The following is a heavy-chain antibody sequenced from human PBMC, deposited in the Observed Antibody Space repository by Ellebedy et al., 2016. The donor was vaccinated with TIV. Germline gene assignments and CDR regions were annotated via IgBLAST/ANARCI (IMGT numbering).Heavy chain of an antibody. Sequence: GESLKISCAASGFTFSSSAMSWVRPAPGKGLEWVSTISNTGSRTYYADSVEGRFIISRDNSKKTLYLQMNSLRAEDTAVYYCAKGRGGGSDSSAPRYYFDYWGLGTLVTVSS. V-gene: IGHV3-23*01. CDR3: AKGRGGGSDSSAPRYYFDY. D-gene: IGHD3-22*01. CDR2: ISNTGSRT. CDR1: GFTFSSSA. J-gene: IGHJ4*02.